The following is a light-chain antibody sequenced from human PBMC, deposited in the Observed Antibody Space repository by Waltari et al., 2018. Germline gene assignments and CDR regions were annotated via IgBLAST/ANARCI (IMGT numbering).Light chain of an antibody. V-gene: IGKV3-15*01. J-gene: IGKJ1*01. CDR2: GAS. CDR1: HSIRNK. CDR3: QQFNTWWT. Sequence: EIVLTQSPATLSVSPGERATLFCRASHSIRNKLAWYQQKPGQAPRLLIYGASTRATGIPARFSGSGSGTEFTLTISSLQSEDFAVYYCQQFNTWWTFGQGTKVEFK.